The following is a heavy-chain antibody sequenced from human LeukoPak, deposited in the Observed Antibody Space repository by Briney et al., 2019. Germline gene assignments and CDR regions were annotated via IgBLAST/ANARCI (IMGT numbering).Heavy chain of an antibody. J-gene: IGHJ4*02. CDR3: ARDAVWYSGSRIDY. CDR2: ISSSSSYI. D-gene: IGHD1-26*01. Sequence: GGSLRLSCAASGFTFSSYSMNWVRQAPGKGLEWVSSISSSSSYIYYADSVKGRFTISRDNAKNSLYLQMNSLRAEDTAVYYCARDAVWYSGSRIDYWGQGTLVTVSS. V-gene: IGHV3-21*01. CDR1: GFTFSSYS.